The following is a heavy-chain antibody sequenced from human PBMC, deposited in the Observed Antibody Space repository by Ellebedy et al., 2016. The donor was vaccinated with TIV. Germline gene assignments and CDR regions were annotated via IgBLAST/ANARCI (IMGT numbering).Heavy chain of an antibody. D-gene: IGHD5-12*01. CDR3: ATYSGYVGNWFDP. J-gene: IGHJ5*02. CDR1: GGSFSGYY. Sequence: SETLSLTCAVYGGSFSGYYWSWIRQPPGKGLEWIGEINHSGSTNYNPSLKSRVTISVDTSKNQFSLKLSSVTAADTAVYYCATYSGYVGNWFDPWGQGTLVTVSS. CDR2: INHSGST. V-gene: IGHV4-34*01.